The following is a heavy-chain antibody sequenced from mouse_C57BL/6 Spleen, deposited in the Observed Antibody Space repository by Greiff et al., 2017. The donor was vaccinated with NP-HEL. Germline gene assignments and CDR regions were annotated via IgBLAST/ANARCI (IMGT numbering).Heavy chain of an antibody. CDR3: ARWEGNYVFDY. CDR2: INPSTGGT. CDR1: GYSFTGYY. V-gene: IGHV1-42*01. Sequence: EVQLQQSGPELVKPGASVKISCKASGYSFTGYYMNWVKQSPEKSLEWIGEINPSTGGTTYNQKFKAKATLTVDKSSSTAYMQLKSLTSEDSAVYYCARWEGNYVFDYWGQGTTLTVSS. J-gene: IGHJ2*01. D-gene: IGHD2-1*01.